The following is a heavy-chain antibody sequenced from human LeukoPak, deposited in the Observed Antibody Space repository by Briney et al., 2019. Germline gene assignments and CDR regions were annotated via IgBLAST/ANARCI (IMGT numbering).Heavy chain of an antibody. CDR2: ISGSGGST. V-gene: IGHV3-23*01. CDR3: AKEGLRVVAATQFDY. CDR1: GFTFSSYA. Sequence: AGGSLRLSCAASGFTFSSYAMSWVRQAPGKGLEWVSAISGSGGSTYYADSVKGRFTISRDNSKNTLYLQMNSLRAEDTAVYYCAKEGLRVVAATQFDYWGQGTLVTVSS. D-gene: IGHD2-15*01. J-gene: IGHJ4*02.